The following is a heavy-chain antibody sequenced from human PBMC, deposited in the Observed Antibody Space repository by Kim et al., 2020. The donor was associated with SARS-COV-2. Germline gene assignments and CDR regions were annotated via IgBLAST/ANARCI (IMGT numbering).Heavy chain of an antibody. CDR3: ARVDRIAVAEDY. V-gene: IGHV3-74*01. Sequence: NYADSVKGRFTNSRDNAKNTLYLQMNRLRAEDTAVYYCARVDRIAVAEDYWGQGTLVTVSS. D-gene: IGHD6-19*01. J-gene: IGHJ4*02.